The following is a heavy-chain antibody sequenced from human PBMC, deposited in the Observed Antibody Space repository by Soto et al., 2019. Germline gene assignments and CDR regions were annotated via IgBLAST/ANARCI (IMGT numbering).Heavy chain of an antibody. Sequence: QVQLVQSGAEVKKPGASVKVSCKASGYTFTSYGISWVRQAPGQGLEWMGWISAYNGNTNYAQKLQGRLTMTTDTSTSTAYMELRSLRSDDTAVYYCAGSLEYCSSTSCNLFDYWGQGTLVTVSS. D-gene: IGHD2-2*01. CDR1: GYTFTSYG. J-gene: IGHJ4*02. CDR3: AGSLEYCSSTSCNLFDY. CDR2: ISAYNGNT. V-gene: IGHV1-18*01.